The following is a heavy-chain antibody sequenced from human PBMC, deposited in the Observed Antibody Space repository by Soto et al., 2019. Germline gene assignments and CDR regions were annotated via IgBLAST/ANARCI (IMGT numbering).Heavy chain of an antibody. CDR3: AAGAYYFDY. CDR2: IWYDGSNK. J-gene: IGHJ4*02. CDR1: GFTFSSYG. V-gene: IGHV3-33*01. Sequence: QVQLVESGGGVVQPGRSLRLSCAASGFTFSSYGMHWVRQAPGKGLEWVAVIWYDGSNKYYADSVKGRFTNSIDNSKNTLYLQMNSLRAEDTAVYYWAAGAYYFDYWGQGTLVTVSS. D-gene: IGHD3-10*01.